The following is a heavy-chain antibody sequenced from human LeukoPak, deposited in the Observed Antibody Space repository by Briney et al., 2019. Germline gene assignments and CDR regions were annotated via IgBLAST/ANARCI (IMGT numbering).Heavy chain of an antibody. CDR2: IYHSGST. D-gene: IGHD1-26*01. V-gene: IGHV4-4*02. Sequence: PSETLSLTCAVSGGSISSSNWWSWVRQPPGKGLEWIGEIYHSGSTNYNPSLKSRVTISVDKSKNQFSLKLSSVTAADTAVYYCARVLVGAQTNFDHWGQGTLVTVSS. CDR1: GGSISSSNW. CDR3: ARVLVGAQTNFDH. J-gene: IGHJ4*02.